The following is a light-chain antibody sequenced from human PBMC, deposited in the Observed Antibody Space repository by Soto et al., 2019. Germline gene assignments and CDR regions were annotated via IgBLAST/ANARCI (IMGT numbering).Light chain of an antibody. J-gene: IGKJ3*01. Sequence: EIVLTQSPGTLSLSPGERATLSCRASQSVSSSYLAWYQQKPGQAPRLLIYGASNRATGIPDRFSGSGSGTDFTLTISRLEPEDFEVYYFQQYGSSPLFTFGPGTKVDIK. CDR3: QQYGSSPLFT. CDR2: GAS. V-gene: IGKV3-20*01. CDR1: QSVSSSY.